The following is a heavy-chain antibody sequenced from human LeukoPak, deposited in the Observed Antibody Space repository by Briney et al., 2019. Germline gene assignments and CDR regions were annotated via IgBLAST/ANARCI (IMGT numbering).Heavy chain of an antibody. Sequence: GGSLRLSCAASGFTFSSYAMSWVRQAPGKGLEWVAAISGSGGSTYYADSVKGRFTISRDNSKNTLYRQIHSLRAEDTAVYYCATTPPSGVQLWLVPGSYWGQGTLVTVSS. CDR3: ATTPPSGVQLWLVPGSY. J-gene: IGHJ4*02. CDR1: GFTFSSYA. V-gene: IGHV3-23*01. CDR2: ISGSGGST. D-gene: IGHD5-18*01.